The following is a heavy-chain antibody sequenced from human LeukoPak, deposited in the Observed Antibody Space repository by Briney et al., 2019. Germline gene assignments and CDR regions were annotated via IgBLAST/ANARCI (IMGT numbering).Heavy chain of an antibody. Sequence: SVKVSCKASGYTFTSYGISWVRQAPGQGLEWMGGIIPIFGTANYAQKFQGRVTITADESTSTAYMELSSLRSEDTAVYYCARDGYPHYYDSSGSVDYYYYYMDVWGKGTTVTISS. J-gene: IGHJ6*03. CDR3: ARDGYPHYYDSSGSVDYYYYYMDV. D-gene: IGHD3-22*01. V-gene: IGHV1-69*13. CDR1: GYTFTSYG. CDR2: IIPIFGTA.